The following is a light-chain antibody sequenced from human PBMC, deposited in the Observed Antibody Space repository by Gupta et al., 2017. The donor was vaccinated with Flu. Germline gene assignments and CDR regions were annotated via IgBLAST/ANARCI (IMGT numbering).Light chain of an antibody. CDR1: QSLWDSDDGNTY. CDR2: TSY. V-gene: IGKV2-40*01. Sequence: DIVLTQTPLSLPGTPGEPASISCRSSQSLWDSDDGNTYLDWYLQKPGQSPQLLIYTSYYRASGIPDRFSGSGSGTEFTLRISSVEAEDIGVYYCRQRIKFPWTFGQGTMVEIK. CDR3: RQRIKFPWT. J-gene: IGKJ1*01.